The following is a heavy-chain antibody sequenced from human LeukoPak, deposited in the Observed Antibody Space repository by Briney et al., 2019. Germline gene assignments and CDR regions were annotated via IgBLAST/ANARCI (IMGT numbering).Heavy chain of an antibody. Sequence: ASVKVSCKASGYTVTGYYMHWVRQAPGQGLEWMGWINPNSGGTNYAQKFQGRVTMTRDTSISTAYMELSRLRSDDTAVYYCARGERIAARPFDYWGQGTLVTVSS. CDR1: GYTVTGYY. CDR2: INPNSGGT. D-gene: IGHD6-6*01. CDR3: ARGERIAARPFDY. J-gene: IGHJ4*02. V-gene: IGHV1-2*02.